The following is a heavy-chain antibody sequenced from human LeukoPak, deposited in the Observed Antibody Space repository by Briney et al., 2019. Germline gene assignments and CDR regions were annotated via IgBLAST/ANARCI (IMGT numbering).Heavy chain of an antibody. CDR2: MHYSGNS. V-gene: IGHV4-59*08. CDR1: GGSISSDY. CDR3: ARYSPRGWFDP. D-gene: IGHD2-15*01. Sequence: PSETLSLTCTVSGGSISSDYWSWIRQPPGKGLEWIGYMHYSGNSAYNPSLKSRVTMSLDTSKNQFSLRLESVTAADTALYYCARYSPRGWFDPWGQGTLVTVSS. J-gene: IGHJ5*02.